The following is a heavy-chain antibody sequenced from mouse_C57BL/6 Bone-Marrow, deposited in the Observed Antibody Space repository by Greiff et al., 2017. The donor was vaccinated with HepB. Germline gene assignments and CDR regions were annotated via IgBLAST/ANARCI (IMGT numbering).Heavy chain of an antibody. Sequence: QVQLQQPGAELVKPGASVTMSCTASGYTFTSYWITWVKQRPGQGLEWIGDIYPGSGSTNYNEKFKSKATLTVDTSSSTAYMQISSLTTEDTAVYDCARGEDYYAMDYWGQGTSVTVSS. CDR3: ARGEDYYAMDY. J-gene: IGHJ4*01. CDR1: GYTFTSYW. CDR2: IYPGSGST. V-gene: IGHV1-55*01.